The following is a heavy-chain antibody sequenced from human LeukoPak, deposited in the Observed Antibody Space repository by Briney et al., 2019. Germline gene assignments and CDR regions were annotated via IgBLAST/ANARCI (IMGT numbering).Heavy chain of an antibody. CDR2: ITTNSDTV. CDR1: GFFFESYS. J-gene: IGHJ4*02. Sequence: EGSLRLSCGASGFFFESYSMNWVRQAPGKGLEWISYITTNSDTVYYADSVKGRFTISRDNAKNSLYLQMNSLRAEDTAVYYCARDSDGYNLDYWGQGTLVTVSS. D-gene: IGHD5-24*01. V-gene: IGHV3-48*04. CDR3: ARDSDGYNLDY.